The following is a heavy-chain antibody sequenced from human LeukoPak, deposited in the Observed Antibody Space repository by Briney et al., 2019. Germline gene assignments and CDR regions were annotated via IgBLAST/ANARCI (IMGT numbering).Heavy chain of an antibody. CDR2: ISGSGSST. D-gene: IGHD6-13*01. CDR3: AKFHQSSWFLFDC. Sequence: GGSLRLSCAASGFTFSSYAMSWVRQAPGKGLEWVSTISGSGSSTYYADSVKGRFTISRDNSKNSLYLHMNSLRAEDTARYYCAKFHQSSWFLFDCWGQGTLVTVSS. CDR1: GFTFSSYA. J-gene: IGHJ4*02. V-gene: IGHV3-23*01.